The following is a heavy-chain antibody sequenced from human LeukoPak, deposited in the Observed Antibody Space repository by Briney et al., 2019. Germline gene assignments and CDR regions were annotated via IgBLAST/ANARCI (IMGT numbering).Heavy chain of an antibody. D-gene: IGHD3-10*01. CDR1: GGTFNNYA. Sequence: SVKVSCKASGGTFNNYAMSWVRQAPGQGLEWMGGIIPIFGTTNYTQRFQGRVTVTADKSTSTAYMELSSLRSEDTGVYYCARARFPYYRLSGADSYFMDVWGKGTTVTVSS. CDR2: IIPIFGTT. V-gene: IGHV1-69*06. CDR3: ARARFPYYRLSGADSYFMDV. J-gene: IGHJ6*03.